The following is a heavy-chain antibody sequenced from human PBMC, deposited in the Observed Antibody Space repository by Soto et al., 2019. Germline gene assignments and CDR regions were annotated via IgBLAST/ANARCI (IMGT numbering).Heavy chain of an antibody. Sequence: TEVSLRLSCAASGFTFSNYWIHWVRQAPGKGLEWVSRTQTDGSSTSYADSVKGRFTISRDNAKNTLYMQMNSLRAEDTAVYYCARGRDYWFDPWGQGTLVTVSS. J-gene: IGHJ5*02. CDR3: ARGRDYWFDP. V-gene: IGHV3-74*01. CDR1: GFTFSNYW. CDR2: TQTDGSST.